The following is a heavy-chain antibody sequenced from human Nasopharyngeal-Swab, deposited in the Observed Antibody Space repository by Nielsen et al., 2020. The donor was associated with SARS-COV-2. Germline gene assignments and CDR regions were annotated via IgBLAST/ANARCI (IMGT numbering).Heavy chain of an antibody. CDR2: IYPGYSDT. CDR1: GYRLISYW. V-gene: IGHV5-51*01. D-gene: IGHD3-22*01. CDR3: ARTAIEGGYYRGDAFDI. Sequence: GESLKIPCKGSGYRLISYWIGWVRQMPGKGLEGMGIIYPGYSDTRYSPSFQGQVTISADQSITTAFLQWGSLKASDTAMYYCARTAIEGGYYRGDAFDIWGQGTMVTVSS. J-gene: IGHJ3*02.